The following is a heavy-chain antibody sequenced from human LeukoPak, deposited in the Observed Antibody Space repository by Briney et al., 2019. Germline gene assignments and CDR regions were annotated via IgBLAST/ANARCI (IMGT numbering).Heavy chain of an antibody. V-gene: IGHV3-9*01. CDR1: GFTFEDYA. CDR2: ISWNSVTI. Sequence: GGSLRLSCAASGFTFEDYAMHWVRHAPGKGLEWVSGISWNSVTIGYADSVKGRFTISRDNAKNSLYLQMNSLRAEDTALYYCARAFSKGPELLSGNWFDPWGQGTLVTVSS. CDR3: ARAFSKGPELLSGNWFDP. J-gene: IGHJ5*02. D-gene: IGHD1-26*01.